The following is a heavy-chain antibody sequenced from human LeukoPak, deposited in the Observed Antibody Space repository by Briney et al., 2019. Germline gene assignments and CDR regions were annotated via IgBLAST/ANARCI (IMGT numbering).Heavy chain of an antibody. CDR1: GYSSTNCG. J-gene: IGHJ6*03. CDR3: AAPEYNYGRMYYYYMDV. Sequence: ASVKVSCKASGYSSTNCGISWVRQAPGKGLEWMGSFDPEDGETIYAQKFQARLTMTEDTSTDTAYMELSSLSSEDTAVYYCAAPEYNYGRMYYYYMDVWGKGTTVTVSS. V-gene: IGHV1-24*01. CDR2: FDPEDGET. D-gene: IGHD5-18*01.